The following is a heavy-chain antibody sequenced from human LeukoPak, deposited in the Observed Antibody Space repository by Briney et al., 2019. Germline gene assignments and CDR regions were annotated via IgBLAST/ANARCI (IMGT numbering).Heavy chain of an antibody. J-gene: IGHJ5*02. CDR3: ARGSSDYDILTGPSDP. D-gene: IGHD3-9*01. V-gene: IGHV1-2*02. CDR1: GYTFTDYY. CDR2: INPNSGGT. Sequence: ASVTVSCKASGYTFTDYYMHWLRQAPGQGLEWMGWINPNSGGTNYAQKFQGRVTMTRDTSISTAYMELKSLRSDDTAVYYCARGSSDYDILTGPSDPWGQGTLVTVSS.